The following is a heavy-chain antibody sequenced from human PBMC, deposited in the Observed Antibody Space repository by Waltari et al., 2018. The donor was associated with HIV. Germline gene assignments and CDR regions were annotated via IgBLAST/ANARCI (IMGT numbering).Heavy chain of an antibody. CDR3: ARAITMRGGYYGMDV. D-gene: IGHD3-22*01. V-gene: IGHV3-21*01. J-gene: IGHJ6*02. CDR1: GFTFSSYS. Sequence: EVQLVESGGGLVKPGGSLRLSCAASGFTFSSYSMNWVRQAPGKGLEWVSSISSSSSYIYYADAVKGRFTISRDNAKNSLYLQMNSLRAEDTAVYYCARAITMRGGYYGMDVWGQGTTVTVSS. CDR2: ISSSSSYI.